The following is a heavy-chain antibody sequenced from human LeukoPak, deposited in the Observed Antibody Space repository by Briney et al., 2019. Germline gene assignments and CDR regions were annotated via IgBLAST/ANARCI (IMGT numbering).Heavy chain of an antibody. CDR3: ARGHLVDY. CDR1: GFTFSSYA. V-gene: IGHV3-30-3*01. Sequence: GGSLRLSCAASGFTFSSYAMHWVRQAPGKGLEWVAVISYDGSNKYYADSVKGRFTISRDNSKNTLYLQMNSLRAEDTAVYYCARGHLVDYWGQGTLVTVSS. CDR2: ISYDGSNK. J-gene: IGHJ4*02.